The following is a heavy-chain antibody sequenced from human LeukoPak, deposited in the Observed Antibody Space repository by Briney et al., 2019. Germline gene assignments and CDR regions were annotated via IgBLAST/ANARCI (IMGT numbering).Heavy chain of an antibody. D-gene: IGHD6-19*01. CDR3: ARVGSSGWYPLYYYYYYMDV. Sequence: SETLSLTCTVSGGSISSSSYYWGWIRQPPGKGLEWIGSIYYSGSTYYNPSLKSRVTISVDTSKNQFSLKLSSVTAADTAVYYCARVGSSGWYPLYYYYYYMDVWGKGTTVTVSS. V-gene: IGHV4-39*07. CDR1: GGSISSSSYY. CDR2: IYYSGST. J-gene: IGHJ6*03.